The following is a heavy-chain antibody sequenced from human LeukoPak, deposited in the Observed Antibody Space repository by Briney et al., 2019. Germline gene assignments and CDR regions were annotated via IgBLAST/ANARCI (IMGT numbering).Heavy chain of an antibody. CDR3: ATYCTSTTCYAADDF. Sequence: GGSLRLSCAASGFTFSNYAMSWVRQAPGKRLESVSAISGSGGTTYYADSVKGRFTISRDNSKNTLYLQMNSLRAEDTAVYYCATYCTSTTCYAADDFWGQGTLVTVSS. CDR1: GFTFSNYA. V-gene: IGHV3-23*01. D-gene: IGHD2-2*01. CDR2: ISGSGGTT. J-gene: IGHJ4*02.